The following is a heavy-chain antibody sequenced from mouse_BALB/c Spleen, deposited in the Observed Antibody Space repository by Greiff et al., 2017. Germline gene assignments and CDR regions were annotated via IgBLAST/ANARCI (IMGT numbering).Heavy chain of an antibody. CDR3: AREDYGPWFAY. D-gene: IGHD1-1*02. CDR2: ISYSGST. J-gene: IGHJ3*01. CDR1: GYSITSDYA. V-gene: IGHV3-2*02. Sequence: EVQLQQSGPGLVKPSQSLSLTCTVTGYSITSDYAWTWIRQFPGNKLEWMGYISYSGSTSYNPSLKSRISITRDTSKNQFFLQLNSVTTEDTATYYCAREDYGPWFAYWGQGTLVTVSA.